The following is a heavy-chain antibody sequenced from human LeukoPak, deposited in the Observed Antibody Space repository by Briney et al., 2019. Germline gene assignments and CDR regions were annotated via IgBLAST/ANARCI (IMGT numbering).Heavy chain of an antibody. CDR3: ARGGIRGYSAFDNLDF. Sequence: PSETLSLTCAVSGASINDFYWTWIRQPPGKGLEWIGHVYYGGSTNYNPSLKSRVSMSVDTSKNQFSLTLTSVTVADTAFYYCARGGIRGYSAFDNLDFWGLGTHVTVSS. D-gene: IGHD5-12*01. V-gene: IGHV4-59*01. J-gene: IGHJ4*02. CDR2: VYYGGST. CDR1: GASINDFY.